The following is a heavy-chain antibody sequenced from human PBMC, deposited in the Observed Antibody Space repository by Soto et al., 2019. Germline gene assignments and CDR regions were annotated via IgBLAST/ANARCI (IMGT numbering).Heavy chain of an antibody. CDR3: ASTLPTSSPGILDY. J-gene: IGHJ4*02. CDR1: GGTFSSYT. D-gene: IGHD6-6*01. CDR2: VIHILSIA. Sequence: QVHLVQSGAEVKKPGSSLKVSCKASGGTFSSYTSSWVRQAPVQGLEWMGRVIHILSIAHYAQKFQGRVTITADKSSGTAYMELSSMRSEDTAVYYCASTLPTSSPGILDYLDQGTLVTVSS. V-gene: IGHV1-69*02.